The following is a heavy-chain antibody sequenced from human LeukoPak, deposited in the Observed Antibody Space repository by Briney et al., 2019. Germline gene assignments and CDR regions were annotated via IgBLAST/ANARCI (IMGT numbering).Heavy chain of an antibody. CDR2: IIPIFGTA. Sequence: SVKVSCKASGGTFSSYAISWVRQAPGQGLEWMGGIIPIFGTANYAQKFQGRVTITADESTSTAYMELSSLRSEDTAVYYCARHDIVVVPAATTYYYYYYMDVWGKGTTVTVSS. V-gene: IGHV1-69*13. CDR1: GGTFSSYA. D-gene: IGHD2-2*01. CDR3: ARHDIVVVPAATTYYYYYYMDV. J-gene: IGHJ6*03.